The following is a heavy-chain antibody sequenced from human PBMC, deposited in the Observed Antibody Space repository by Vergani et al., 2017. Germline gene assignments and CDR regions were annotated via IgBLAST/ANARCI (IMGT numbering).Heavy chain of an antibody. CDR1: GGTFSSYA. J-gene: IGHJ3*02. Sequence: QVQLVQSGAEVKKPGSSVKVSCKASGGTFSSYAISWVRQASGQGLEWMGRIIPIFGTANYAQKFQGRVTITADESTSTTYMELSSLRSEETAVYYCARAGMATIKGAPNAFDIWGQGTMVTVSS. D-gene: IGHD5-24*01. CDR2: IIPIFGTA. V-gene: IGHV1-69*13. CDR3: ARAGMATIKGAPNAFDI.